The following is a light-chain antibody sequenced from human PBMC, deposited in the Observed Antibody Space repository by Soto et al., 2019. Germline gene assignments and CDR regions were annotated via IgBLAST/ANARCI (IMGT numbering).Light chain of an antibody. CDR1: QSVSSSY. CDR2: DAS. CDR3: QLYGSSSYT. J-gene: IGKJ2*01. Sequence: IVMPQSPSTLSVSPGERSTVSCMSSQSVSSSYLAWYQQKPGQAPRLLIYDASNRATGIPARFSGSGSGTDFTLTISSLEPEDFAVYYCQLYGSSSYTLGQGTKVDIK. V-gene: IGKV3-20*01.